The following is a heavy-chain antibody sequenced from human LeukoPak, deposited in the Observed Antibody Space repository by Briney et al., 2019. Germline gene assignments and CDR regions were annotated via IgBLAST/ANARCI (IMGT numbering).Heavy chain of an antibody. D-gene: IGHD5-18*01. Sequence: SETLSLTCTVSGGSISSSSYCWGWIRQPPGKGLEWIGSIYYSGSTYYNQSLKSRVTISVDTSKNQFSLKLSSVTAADTAVYYCASFRGYNYVHAAYWGQGTLVTVSS. CDR2: IYYSGST. CDR1: GGSISSSSYC. CDR3: ASFRGYNYVHAAY. V-gene: IGHV4-39*01. J-gene: IGHJ4*02.